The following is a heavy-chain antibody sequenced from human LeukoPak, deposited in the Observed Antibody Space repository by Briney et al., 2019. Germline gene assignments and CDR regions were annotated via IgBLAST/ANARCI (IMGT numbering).Heavy chain of an antibody. V-gene: IGHV4-59*08. CDR3: ARSLAAAPSRYYYYYYGMDV. D-gene: IGHD6-13*01. Sequence: XETLSLTCTVXGGSIXSYYWSWIRQPPGKGLEWIGYIYYSGSTNYNPSLKSRVTISVDTSKNQFSLKLSSVTAADTAVYYCARSLAAAPSRYYYYYYGMDVWGQGTTVTVSS. CDR1: GGSIXSYY. J-gene: IGHJ6*02. CDR2: IYYSGST.